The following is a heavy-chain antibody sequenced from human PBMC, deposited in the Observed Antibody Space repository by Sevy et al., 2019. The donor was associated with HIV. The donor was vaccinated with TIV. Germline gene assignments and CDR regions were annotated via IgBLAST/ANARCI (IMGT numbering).Heavy chain of an antibody. Sequence: GGSLRLSCAASGFAFYDYSMSWIRQAPGKGLEWVATLSFGGGKINYADSVKGRVTNSRDNSKNSFYLQMDNLRVEDTALYYCAREGCTRPHDYWGQGTRVTVSS. CDR2: LSFGGGKI. V-gene: IGHV3-23*01. CDR1: GFAFYDYS. D-gene: IGHD2-8*01. J-gene: IGHJ4*02. CDR3: AREGCTRPHDY.